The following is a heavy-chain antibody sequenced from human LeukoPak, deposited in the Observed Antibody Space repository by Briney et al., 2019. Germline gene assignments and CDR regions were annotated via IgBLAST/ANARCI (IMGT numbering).Heavy chain of an antibody. CDR1: GFTFSSYG. CDR2: ISGSGGST. V-gene: IGHV3-23*01. CDR3: AKDQWLMGNYYYYYMDV. J-gene: IGHJ6*03. Sequence: PGWSLRLFCAASGFTFSSYGMSWVRQAPGKGLEGGSAISGSGGSTYYADSVKGRFTISRDNSKNTLYLQMNSLRAEDTAVYYCAKDQWLMGNYYYYYMDVWGKGTTVTISS. D-gene: IGHD6-19*01.